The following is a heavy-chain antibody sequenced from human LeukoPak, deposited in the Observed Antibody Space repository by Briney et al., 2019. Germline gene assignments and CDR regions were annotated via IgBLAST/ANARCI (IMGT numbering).Heavy chain of an antibody. Sequence: GGSLRLSCTASGFTSGDYAMSWFRQAPGKGLEWVGFIRSKAYGGTTEYAASVKGRFTISRDDSKSTAHLQMDGLKTDDTAVYYCTRWITRSSLDYWGQGTLVTVSS. D-gene: IGHD2-2*01. CDR1: GFTSGDYA. CDR3: TRWITRSSLDY. CDR2: IRSKAYGGTT. J-gene: IGHJ4*02. V-gene: IGHV3-49*03.